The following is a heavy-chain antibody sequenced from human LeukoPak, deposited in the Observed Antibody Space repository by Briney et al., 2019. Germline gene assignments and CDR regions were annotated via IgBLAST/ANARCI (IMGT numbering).Heavy chain of an antibody. Sequence: GGSLRLSCAASEFTFSSHFMNWVRQAPGKGLEWVSSISSSGSSVLYADSLKGRFAISRDNAKNSLYLQMNSLRPEDTAVYYCARERYSRSSHDALDLWGQGTMVTVSS. D-gene: IGHD6-6*01. CDR3: ARERYSRSSHDALDL. CDR2: ISSSGSSV. CDR1: EFTFSSHF. J-gene: IGHJ3*01. V-gene: IGHV3-21*01.